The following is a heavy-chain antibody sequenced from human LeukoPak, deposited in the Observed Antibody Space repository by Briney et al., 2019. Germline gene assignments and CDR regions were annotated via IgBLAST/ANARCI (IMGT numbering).Heavy chain of an antibody. Sequence: GESLKISCKASGYTFTTYWIGWVRQMPGKGLEWMGIIYPGDSKTRYSPSFQGQVTISADKSISTAYLQWSSLKASDTAMYYCARHRGGYCSSTSCYLFDPWGQGTLVTVSS. CDR2: IYPGDSKT. CDR3: ARHRGGYCSSTSCYLFDP. CDR1: GYTFTTYW. V-gene: IGHV5-51*01. J-gene: IGHJ5*02. D-gene: IGHD2-2*01.